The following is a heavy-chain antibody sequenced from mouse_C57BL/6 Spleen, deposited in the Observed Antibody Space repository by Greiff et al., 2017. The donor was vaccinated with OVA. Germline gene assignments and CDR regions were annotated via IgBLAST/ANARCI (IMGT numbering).Heavy chain of an antibody. J-gene: IGHJ2*01. CDR1: GFTFSSYA. CDR3: TRDGYDYPYCFDY. V-gene: IGHV5-9-1*02. Sequence: DVMLVESGEGLVKPGGSLKLSCAASGFTFSSYAMSWVRQTPEQRLEWVAYISSGGDYIYYADTVKGRFTISRDNARNTLYLQMSSLKSEDTAMYYCTRDGYDYPYCFDYWGQGTTLTVSS. CDR2: ISSGGDYI. D-gene: IGHD2-4*01.